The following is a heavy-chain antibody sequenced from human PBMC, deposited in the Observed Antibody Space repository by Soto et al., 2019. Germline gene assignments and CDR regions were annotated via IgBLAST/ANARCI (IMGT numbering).Heavy chain of an antibody. V-gene: IGHV3-11*06. CDR1: GFNFSDHY. D-gene: IGHD6-19*01. CDR3: ARHTSGWHYYDY. Sequence: GGSLRLSCAASGFNFSDHYMNWIRQAPGKGLEWVSYISGSSRYTNFADSVKGRFTISRDNAKNSLYLQMNSLRAEDTAVYYCARHTSGWHYYDYWGQGTQVTVS. J-gene: IGHJ4*02. CDR2: ISGSSRYT.